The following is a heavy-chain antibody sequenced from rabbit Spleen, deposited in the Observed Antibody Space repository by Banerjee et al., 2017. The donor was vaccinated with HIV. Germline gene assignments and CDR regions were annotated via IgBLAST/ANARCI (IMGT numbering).Heavy chain of an antibody. J-gene: IGHJ6*01. Sequence: QSLEESGGDLVKPGASLTLTCTASGFSFSSSDWICWVRQAPGKGLEWIACIYGGSSGFTYFATWAKGRFTISKTSSTTVALQMTRLTAADTATYFCARDAGTSFSTYGMDLWGPGTLVTVS. CDR2: IYGGSSGFT. V-gene: IGHV1S40*01. CDR3: ARDAGTSFSTYGMDL. D-gene: IGHD8-1*01. CDR1: GFSFSSSDW.